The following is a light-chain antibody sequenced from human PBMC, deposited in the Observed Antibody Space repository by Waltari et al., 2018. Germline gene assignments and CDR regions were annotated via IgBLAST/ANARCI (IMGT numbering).Light chain of an antibody. V-gene: IGLV2-8*01. CDR3: SSYAGSNNYV. J-gene: IGLJ1*01. CDR2: DVN. Sequence: QSALTQPPSASGSLGQSVSISCTGTSSDVGGYDFVSWYQQHPGKAPKLMIYDVNKRPSGVPDRFSGSKSGNTASLPVSGLQADDEADYYCSSYAGSNNYVFGSGTKVTVL. CDR1: SSDVGGYDF.